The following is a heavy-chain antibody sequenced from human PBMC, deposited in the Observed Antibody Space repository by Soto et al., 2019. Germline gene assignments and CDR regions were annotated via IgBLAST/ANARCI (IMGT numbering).Heavy chain of an antibody. Sequence: PGGPLRLSCAASGFTFRTYSINWVRQAPGKGLEWISYISSSSSPIYYADSVKGRFTVSRDNAKNSLYLQMNSLRAEDTAIHYCARDGWYTSSSHYMDVWGRGTTVTVSS. V-gene: IGHV3-48*01. CDR3: ARDGWYTSSSHYMDV. J-gene: IGHJ6*03. CDR2: ISSSSSPI. CDR1: GFTFRTYS. D-gene: IGHD6-6*01.